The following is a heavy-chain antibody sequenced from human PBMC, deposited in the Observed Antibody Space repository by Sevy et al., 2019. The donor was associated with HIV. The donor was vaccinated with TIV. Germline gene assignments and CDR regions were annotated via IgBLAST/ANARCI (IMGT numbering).Heavy chain of an antibody. CDR3: TRDGFFRGFGDFLGSPMKNWFDP. CDR1: GGSINTFY. V-gene: IGHV4-4*07. CDR2: ISTSGST. J-gene: IGHJ5*02. Sequence: SETLSLTCTVSGGSINTFYWGWIRQPAGRGLEWIGRISTSGSTNHNPSLKSRVTMSVDTSKNQFSLKLSSVTAADTAVYYCTRDGFFRGFGDFLGSPMKNWFDPWGQGTLVTVSS. D-gene: IGHD3-10*01.